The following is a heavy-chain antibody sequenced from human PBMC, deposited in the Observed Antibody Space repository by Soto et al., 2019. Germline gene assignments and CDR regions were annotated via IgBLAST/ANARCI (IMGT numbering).Heavy chain of an antibody. J-gene: IGHJ6*02. V-gene: IGHV3-30*18. D-gene: IGHD5-12*01. CDR2: ISYDETNK. CDR3: AKDPDGFNQYFSYGMDV. CDR1: GFAFNVFD. Sequence: GGSLRLSCTASGFAFNVFDMHWVRRCPGKGLEWVAFISYDETNKYFGDSVKGRFTISRDNSKNKLYLQMNNLRPEDTAVYYCAKDPDGFNQYFSYGMDVWGQGTTVTVSS.